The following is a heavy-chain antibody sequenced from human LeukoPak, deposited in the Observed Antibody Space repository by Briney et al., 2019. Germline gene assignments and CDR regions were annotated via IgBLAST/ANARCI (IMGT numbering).Heavy chain of an antibody. CDR3: TRESGPYCPFGY. J-gene: IGHJ4*02. V-gene: IGHV4-4*02. Sequence: SGTLSLTCGVSGGSISTTNWWSWVRQPPGQGLEWIGEISLTGRTNYNPSLIGRVIMSLDESRNQLSLTLTSVTAADTAMYYCTRESGPYCPFGYWGQGTLVVVPS. D-gene: IGHD1-26*01. CDR1: GGSISTTNW. CDR2: ISLTGRT.